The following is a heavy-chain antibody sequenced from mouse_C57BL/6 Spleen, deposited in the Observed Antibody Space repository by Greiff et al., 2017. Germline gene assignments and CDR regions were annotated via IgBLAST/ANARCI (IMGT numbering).Heavy chain of an antibody. V-gene: IGHV1-53*01. CDR2: INPSNGGT. CDR3: ARQGGYYSNYWYFDV. CDR1: GYTFTSYW. Sequence: VQLQQPGTELVKPGASVKLSCKASGYTFTSYWMHWVKQRPGQGLEWIGNINPSNGGTNYNEKFKSKATLTVDKSSSTAYMQLSSLTSEDSAVYYCARQGGYYSNYWYFDVWGTGTTVTVSS. J-gene: IGHJ1*03. D-gene: IGHD2-5*01.